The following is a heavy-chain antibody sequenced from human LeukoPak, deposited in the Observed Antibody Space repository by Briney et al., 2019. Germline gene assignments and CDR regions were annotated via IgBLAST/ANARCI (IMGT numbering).Heavy chain of an antibody. CDR1: GFTFSSYW. CDR3: ARGGQLGPVDYYYYYMDV. J-gene: IGHJ6*03. CDR2: IKQDGSEK. V-gene: IGHV3-7*01. D-gene: IGHD6-6*01. Sequence: GGSLRLSCAASGFTFSSYWMSWVRQAPGKGLEWVANIKQDGSEKYYVDSVKGRFTISRDNSKNTLYLQMNSLRAEDTAVYYCARGGQLGPVDYYYYYMDVWGKGTTVTVSS.